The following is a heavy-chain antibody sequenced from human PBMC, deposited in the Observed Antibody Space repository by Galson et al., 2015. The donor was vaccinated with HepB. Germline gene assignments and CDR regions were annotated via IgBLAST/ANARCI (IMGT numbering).Heavy chain of an antibody. CDR1: GFTFSTYA. CDR3: AREIDGDMAGIYYYYHGMDV. J-gene: IGHJ6*02. D-gene: IGHD4-17*01. Sequence: SLRLSCAASGFTFSTYAMHWVRQAPGKGLERVSIISYDGSKKYYADSVRGRFTISRDNSKNTLYLQMNSLRAEDTAVYYCAREIDGDMAGIYYYYHGMDVWGQGTTVTVSS. CDR2: ISYDGSKK. V-gene: IGHV3-30-3*01.